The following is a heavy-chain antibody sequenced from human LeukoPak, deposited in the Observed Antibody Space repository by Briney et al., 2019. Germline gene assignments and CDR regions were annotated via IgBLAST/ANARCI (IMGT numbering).Heavy chain of an antibody. Sequence: GASVKVSCKASGYTFTSYYMHWVRQAPGQGLEWMGIINPSGGSTSYAQKFQGRVTMTRDMSTSTVYMELSSLRSEDTAVYYCARAWGFCSSTSCSDTYFDYWGQGTLVTVSS. J-gene: IGHJ4*02. D-gene: IGHD2-2*01. CDR1: GYTFTSYY. CDR3: ARAWGFCSSTSCSDTYFDY. CDR2: INPSGGST. V-gene: IGHV1-46*01.